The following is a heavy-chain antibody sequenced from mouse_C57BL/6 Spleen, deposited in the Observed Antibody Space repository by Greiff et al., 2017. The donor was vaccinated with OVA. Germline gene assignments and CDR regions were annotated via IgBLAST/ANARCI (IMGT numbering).Heavy chain of an antibody. CDR3: ARLEPFAY. CDR1: CSTFPSYC. CDR2: IDPSDSET. J-gene: IGHJ3*01. V-gene: IGHV1-52*01. Sequence: QVQLQQPGAELVRPGSSVKLSCKASCSTFPSYCMHLVKQRPIQGLEWIGNIDPSDSETHYNQKFKDKATLTVDKSSSTAYMQLSSLTSEDSAVYYCARLEPFAYWGQGTLVTVSA.